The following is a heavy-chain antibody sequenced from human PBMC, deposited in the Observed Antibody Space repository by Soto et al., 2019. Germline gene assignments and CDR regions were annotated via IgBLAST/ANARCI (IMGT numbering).Heavy chain of an antibody. J-gene: IGHJ4*02. Sequence: PGGSLRLSCAASGFTFSSFGMHWVRQAPGKGLEWVAVISYDGSNKYYADSVKGRFTISRDSSKNTLYLQLNSLRAEDTAVYYCSKDHSAGWYNSGDYWGQGTLVTVSS. CDR1: GFTFSSFG. CDR3: SKDHSAGWYNSGDY. V-gene: IGHV3-30*18. D-gene: IGHD1-20*01. CDR2: ISYDGSNK.